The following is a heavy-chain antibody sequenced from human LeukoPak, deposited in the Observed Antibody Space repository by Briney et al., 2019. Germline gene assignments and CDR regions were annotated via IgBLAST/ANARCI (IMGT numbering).Heavy chain of an antibody. Sequence: PSETLSLTCTVSGGSISSYYWSWIRQPPGKGLEWIGYIYYSGSTNYNPSLKSRVTISVDTSKNQFSLKLSSVTAADTAVHYCARGSGGQLLWFGELWGNWFDPWGQGTLVTVSS. J-gene: IGHJ5*02. D-gene: IGHD3-10*01. CDR2: IYYSGST. V-gene: IGHV4-59*01. CDR3: ARGSGGQLLWFGELWGNWFDP. CDR1: GGSISSYY.